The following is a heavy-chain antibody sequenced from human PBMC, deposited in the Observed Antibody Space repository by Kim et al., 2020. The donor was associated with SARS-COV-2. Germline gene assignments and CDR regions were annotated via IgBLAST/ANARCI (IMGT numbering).Heavy chain of an antibody. Sequence: GGSLRLSCAASRFTFPTYHMNWVRQAPGKGLEWVSSISFSGTYIYYADSVRGRFTISRDNAKDSLSQQMNSLRAEDTGVYYCARFDGNGLDVWGQGTTV. J-gene: IGHJ6*02. CDR1: RFTFPTYH. D-gene: IGHD3-9*01. CDR2: ISFSGTYI. V-gene: IGHV3-21*01. CDR3: ARFDGNGLDV.